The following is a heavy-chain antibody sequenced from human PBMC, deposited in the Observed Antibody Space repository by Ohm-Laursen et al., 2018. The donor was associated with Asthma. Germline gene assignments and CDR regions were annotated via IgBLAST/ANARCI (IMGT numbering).Heavy chain of an antibody. V-gene: IGHV3-48*02. J-gene: IGHJ4*02. Sequence: SLRLSCAASGFTFSSYSMNWVRQAPGKGLEWVSYISSSNSTIYYADSVKGRFTISRDNAKNSLYLQMNSLRDEDTAVYYCARRDYGDYGRDYWGQGTLVTVSS. D-gene: IGHD4-17*01. CDR2: ISSSNSTI. CDR3: ARRDYGDYGRDY. CDR1: GFTFSSYS.